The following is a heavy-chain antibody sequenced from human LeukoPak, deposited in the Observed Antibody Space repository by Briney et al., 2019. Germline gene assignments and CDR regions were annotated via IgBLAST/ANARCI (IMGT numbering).Heavy chain of an antibody. V-gene: IGHV3-21*06. CDR2: VSGTSEYI. CDR1: GFSFSTYS. CDR3: ASWPDFWSGHYGMDV. Sequence: GGSLRLSCAASGFSFSTYSMIWVRQAPGKGLEWVSSVSGTSEYIYYADSVRGRFTISRDNAKNTVYLQMNSLRDEDTAVYYCASWPDFWSGHYGMDVWGQGTTVTVSS. J-gene: IGHJ6*02. D-gene: IGHD3-3*01.